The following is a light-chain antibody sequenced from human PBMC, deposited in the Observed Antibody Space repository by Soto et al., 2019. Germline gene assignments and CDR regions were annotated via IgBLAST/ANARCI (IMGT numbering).Light chain of an antibody. J-gene: IGKJ1*01. CDR2: EAS. CDR3: QQYGSSPWT. Sequence: FTRSTGTLSLSNGVRATLSCRASQSVSSNHLAWYQQKPGQAPRLLIYEASTRATGIPDRFSGSGSGTDFTLTISRLEPEDFAVYYCQQYGSSPWTFGQGTKVDIK. CDR1: QSVSSNH. V-gene: IGKV3-20*01.